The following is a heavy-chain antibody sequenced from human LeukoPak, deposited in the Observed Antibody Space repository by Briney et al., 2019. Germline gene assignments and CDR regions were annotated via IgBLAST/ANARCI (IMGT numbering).Heavy chain of an antibody. V-gene: IGHV1-2*02. D-gene: IGHD6-13*01. Sequence: ASVKVSCKASGYTFTGYYMHWVRQAPGQGLEWMGWINPNSGGTNYAQKCQGRVTMSRDTSISTAYMELSRLRSDDTAVYYCARDCSSSWYFWFDPWGQGTLVTVSS. J-gene: IGHJ5*02. CDR2: INPNSGGT. CDR3: ARDCSSSWYFWFDP. CDR1: GYTFTGYY.